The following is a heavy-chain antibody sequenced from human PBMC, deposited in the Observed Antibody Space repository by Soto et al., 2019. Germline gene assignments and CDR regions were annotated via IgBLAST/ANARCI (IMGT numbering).Heavy chain of an antibody. Sequence: QVQLQESGPGLVKPSETLSLTCTVSGGSISSYYWSWIRQPPGKGLEWIGYIYYSGSTNYNPCLKSGVTISVDTSKNQFSLKLSSVTAADTAVYYCARHTQLPRAHYDYGMDVWGQGTTVTVSS. D-gene: IGHD1-26*01. CDR1: GGSISSYY. CDR3: ARHTQLPRAHYDYGMDV. J-gene: IGHJ6*02. V-gene: IGHV4-59*08. CDR2: IYYSGST.